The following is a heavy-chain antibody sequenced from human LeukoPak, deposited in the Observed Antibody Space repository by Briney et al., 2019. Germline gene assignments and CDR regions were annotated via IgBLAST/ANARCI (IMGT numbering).Heavy chain of an antibody. D-gene: IGHD4/OR15-4a*01. V-gene: IGHV5-51*01. CDR1: GYRFTSYW. Sequence: GESLKISCKGSGYRFTSYWIGWVRPMPGKGLEWMGMINPGDSDTRYSPSFQGQVTFSADKSINTAYLQWSSLKASDTAMYYCARLANTAFDYWGQGTLVTVSS. CDR2: INPGDSDT. CDR3: ARLANTAFDY. J-gene: IGHJ4*02.